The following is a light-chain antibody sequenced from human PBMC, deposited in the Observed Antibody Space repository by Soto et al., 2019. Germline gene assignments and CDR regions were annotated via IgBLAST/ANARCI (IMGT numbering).Light chain of an antibody. J-gene: IGKJ3*01. CDR1: QSFTTSQ. CDR2: DAS. V-gene: IGKV3D-20*02. CDR3: QQRTNWLFT. Sequence: EIVLTQSPGTLSLSPGERATLFCRASQSFTTSQLAWYQQRPGQPPRLLIYDASKRATGIPARFGGSGSGTDFTLTISSLEPEDFAVYYCQQRTNWLFTFGPGTKVDIK.